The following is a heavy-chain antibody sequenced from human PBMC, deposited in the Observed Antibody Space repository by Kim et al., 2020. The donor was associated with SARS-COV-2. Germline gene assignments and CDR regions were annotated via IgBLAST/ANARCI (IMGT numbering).Heavy chain of an antibody. CDR1: GFTFSDYY. CDR3: ARDRYHGYSGYGSRERLFDY. Sequence: GGSLRLSCAASGFTFSDYYMSWIRQAPGKGLEWVSYISSSSSYTNYADSVKGRFTISRDNAKNSLYLQMNSLRAEDTAVYYCARDRYHGYSGYGSRERLFDYWGQGTLVTVSS. V-gene: IGHV3-11*06. J-gene: IGHJ4*02. D-gene: IGHD5-12*01. CDR2: ISSSSSYT.